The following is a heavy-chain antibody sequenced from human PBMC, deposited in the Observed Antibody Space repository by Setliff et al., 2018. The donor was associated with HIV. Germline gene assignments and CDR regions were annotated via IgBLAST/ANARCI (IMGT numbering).Heavy chain of an antibody. Sequence: SETLSLTCAVSGYSISRDYYWGWIRQPPGKGLEWIGSIYHNGNTYYSPSLKSRVTISVDTSKNQFSLNLSSVTAVDTAVYYCARIVRYYDSSGYLYYFDYWGQGTLVTVSS. J-gene: IGHJ4*02. CDR2: IYHNGNT. CDR1: GYSISRDYY. V-gene: IGHV4-38-2*01. CDR3: ARIVRYYDSSGYLYYFDY. D-gene: IGHD3-22*01.